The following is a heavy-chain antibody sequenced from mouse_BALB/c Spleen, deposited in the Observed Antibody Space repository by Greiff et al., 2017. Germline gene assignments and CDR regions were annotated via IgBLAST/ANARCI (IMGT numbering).Heavy chain of an antibody. Sequence: VKVVESGPGLVQPSQSLSITCTVSGFSLTSYGVHWVRQSPGKGLEWLGVIWSGGSTDYNAAFISRLSISKDNSKSQVFFKMNSLQADDTAIYYCASPIYYDDPYAMDYWGQGTSVTVSS. CDR2: IWSGGST. CDR3: ASPIYYDDPYAMDY. J-gene: IGHJ4*01. D-gene: IGHD2-13*01. CDR1: GFSLTSYG. V-gene: IGHV2-4-1*01.